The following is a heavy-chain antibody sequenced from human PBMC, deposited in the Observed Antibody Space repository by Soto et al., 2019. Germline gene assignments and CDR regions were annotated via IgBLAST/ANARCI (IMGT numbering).Heavy chain of an antibody. CDR2: ISGYNGNT. V-gene: IGHV1-18*04. J-gene: IGHJ4*02. CDR3: ARGDYYDSSGYYGY. Sequence: QGRLLQSGAEVKKPGASVKVSCKASGYTFTIYGISGGGQAPGQGFEWTGWISGYNGNTDYAQNLQDRVTLTPDASTSSVYMELRSLRSDDTAVYDCARGDYYDSSGYYGYWGQGTLITVSS. CDR1: GYTFTIYG. D-gene: IGHD3-22*01.